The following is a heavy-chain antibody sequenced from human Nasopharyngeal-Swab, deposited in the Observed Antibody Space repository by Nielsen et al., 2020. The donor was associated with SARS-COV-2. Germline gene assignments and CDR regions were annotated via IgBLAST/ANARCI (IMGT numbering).Heavy chain of an antibody. D-gene: IGHD6-13*01. Sequence: GGSMRLSCAASGFTFSGFSMNWVRKAPGKGLEWVSSIRGSSSYIYYADSVKGRFTISRDNAKNSLYLQMNRLRAEDTALYYCERDPTYSSSWTYYCDYWGQGTLVTVSS. V-gene: IGHV3-21*01. J-gene: IGHJ4*02. CDR2: IRGSSSYI. CDR1: GFTFSGFS. CDR3: ERDPTYSSSWTYYCDY.